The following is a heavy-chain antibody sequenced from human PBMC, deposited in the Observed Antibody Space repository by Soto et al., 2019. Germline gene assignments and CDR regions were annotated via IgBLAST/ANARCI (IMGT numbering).Heavy chain of an antibody. CDR1: GGSISSYY. Sequence: QVQLQESGPGLVKPSETLSLTCTVSGGSISSYYWSWIRQPPGKGLEWIGYIYYSGSTNYNPSLKSRVTISVDTSKNQFSLKLSSVTAADTAVYYCAREEGPYSSGLDYWGQGTLVTVSS. V-gene: IGHV4-59*01. CDR3: AREEGPYSSGLDY. J-gene: IGHJ4*02. D-gene: IGHD6-25*01. CDR2: IYYSGST.